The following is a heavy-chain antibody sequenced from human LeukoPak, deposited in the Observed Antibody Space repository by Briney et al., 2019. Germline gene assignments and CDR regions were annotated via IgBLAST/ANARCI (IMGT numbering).Heavy chain of an antibody. CDR1: GFTFSGYA. CDR3: AKMVREFYTISYYFDY. Sequence: PGGSLRLSCAASGFTFSGYAMNWVRQAPGKGLEWVSGTSGSGAGTYYADSVKGRFTISRDNSKNTLYLQMNSLRADDMAVYYCAKMVREFYTISYYFDYWGQGTLVTVSS. CDR2: TSGSGAGT. V-gene: IGHV3-23*01. J-gene: IGHJ4*02. D-gene: IGHD2-8*01.